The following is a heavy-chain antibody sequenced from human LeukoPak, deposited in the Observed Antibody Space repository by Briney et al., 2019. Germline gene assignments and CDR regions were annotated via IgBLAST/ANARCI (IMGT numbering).Heavy chain of an antibody. D-gene: IGHD5-24*01. CDR1: GYTFTGYY. Sequence: ASVKVSCKASGYTFTGYYMHWVRQAPGQGLEWMGWINPNSGGTNYAQKFQGRVTMTRDTSISTGYMELSRLRSDDTAVYYCARDGRDGYNSYYYHYMDVWGKGTTVTVSS. CDR3: ARDGRDGYNSYYYHYMDV. V-gene: IGHV1-2*02. J-gene: IGHJ6*03. CDR2: INPNSGGT.